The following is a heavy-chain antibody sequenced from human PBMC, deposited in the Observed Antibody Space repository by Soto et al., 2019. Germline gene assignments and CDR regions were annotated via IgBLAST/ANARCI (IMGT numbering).Heavy chain of an antibody. V-gene: IGHV3-48*02. D-gene: IGHD5-12*01. CDR3: ARDLPSERWLQSYYYYYYGMDV. CDR1: GFTFSSYS. J-gene: IGHJ6*02. Sequence: QTGGSLRLSCAASGFTFSSYSMNWVRQAPGKGLEWVSYISSSSSTIYYADSVKGRFTISRDNAKNSLYLQMNSLRDEDTAVYYCARDLPSERWLQSYYYYYYGMDVWGQGTTVTVSS. CDR2: ISSSSSTI.